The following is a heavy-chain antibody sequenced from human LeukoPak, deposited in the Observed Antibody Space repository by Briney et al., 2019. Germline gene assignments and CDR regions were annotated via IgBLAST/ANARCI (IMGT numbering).Heavy chain of an antibody. J-gene: IGHJ6*04. CDR2: IYYSGRT. CDR1: GGSISSSSYY. V-gene: IGHV4-61*05. Sequence: ASETLSLTCTVSGGSISSSSYYWGWIRQPPGKGLEWIGYIYYSGRTNYNPSLKSRVTISVDTSKNQFSLRLSSVTAADTAVYYCARGVDFPSVWGKGTTVTVSS. D-gene: IGHD3-3*01. CDR3: ARGVDFPSV.